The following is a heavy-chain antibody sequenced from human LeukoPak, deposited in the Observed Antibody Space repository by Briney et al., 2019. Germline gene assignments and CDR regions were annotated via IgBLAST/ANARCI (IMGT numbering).Heavy chain of an antibody. D-gene: IGHD3-22*01. CDR2: ISWDSGSI. CDR3: ANGLITMSPLDWYFDL. J-gene: IGHJ2*01. Sequence: GRSLRLSCAASGFTFDDYAMHWVRHAPGKGLEWVSVISWDSGSIGYADSVRGRFTISRDNPKNHLYLQMNSLRAEDPALYYCANGLITMSPLDWYFDLWGRGTLVTVSS. V-gene: IGHV3-9*01. CDR1: GFTFDDYA.